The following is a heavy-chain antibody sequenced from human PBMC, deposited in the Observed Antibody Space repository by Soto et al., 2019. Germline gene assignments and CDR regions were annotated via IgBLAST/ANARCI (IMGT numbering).Heavy chain of an antibody. Sequence: ASVKVSCKASGGTFSSYAISWVRQAPGQGLEWMGGIIPIFGTANYAQKFQGRVTITADESTSTAYMELSSLRSEDTAVYYCARGNEYSSSSRDNYYYYYGMDVWGQGTTVTVSS. CDR3: ARGNEYSSSSRDNYYYYYGMDV. D-gene: IGHD6-6*01. CDR2: IIPIFGTA. J-gene: IGHJ6*02. CDR1: GGTFSSYA. V-gene: IGHV1-69*13.